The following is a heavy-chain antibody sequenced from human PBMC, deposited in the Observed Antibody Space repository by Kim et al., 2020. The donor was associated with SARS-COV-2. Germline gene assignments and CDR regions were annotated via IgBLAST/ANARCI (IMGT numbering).Heavy chain of an antibody. Sequence: GGSLRLSCAASGFTFSSYGMHWVRQAPGKGLEWVAVISYDGSNKYYADSVKGRFTISRDNSKNTLYLQMNSLRAEDTAVYYCAKTGWGYYDSSGYDFDYWGQGTLVTVSS. D-gene: IGHD3-22*01. CDR1: GFTFSSYG. CDR2: ISYDGSNK. V-gene: IGHV3-30*18. CDR3: AKTGWGYYDSSGYDFDY. J-gene: IGHJ4*02.